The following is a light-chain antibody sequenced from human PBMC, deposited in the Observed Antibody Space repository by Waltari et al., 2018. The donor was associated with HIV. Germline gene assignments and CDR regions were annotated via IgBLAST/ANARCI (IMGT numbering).Light chain of an antibody. CDR1: LLAKKY. J-gene: IGLJ3*02. Sequence: SYELTQPSSVSVSPVQTARITCSGDLLAKKYVRWFQQKPGQAPVLVMYKDTERPSGIPARISGSSSGTTVTLTIGGAQVDDEADYYCYSAADNSGLFGGGTKLTVL. V-gene: IGLV3-27*01. CDR2: KDT. CDR3: YSAADNSGL.